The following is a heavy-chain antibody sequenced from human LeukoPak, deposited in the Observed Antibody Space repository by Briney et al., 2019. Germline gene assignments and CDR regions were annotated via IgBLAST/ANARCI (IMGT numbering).Heavy chain of an antibody. CDR1: GGSFSGYY. V-gene: IGHV4-34*01. Sequence: SETLSLTCAVYGGSFSGYYWSWIRQPPGKGLEWIGEINHSGSTNYNPSLKSRVTIPVDTSKNQFSLKLSSVTAADTAVYYCARDPVSYDSSGYYPAPSDYWGQGTLVTVSS. CDR3: ARDPVSYDSSGYYPAPSDY. CDR2: INHSGST. J-gene: IGHJ4*02. D-gene: IGHD3-22*01.